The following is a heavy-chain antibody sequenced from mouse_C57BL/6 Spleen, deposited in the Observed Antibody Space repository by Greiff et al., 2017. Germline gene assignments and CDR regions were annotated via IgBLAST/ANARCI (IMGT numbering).Heavy chain of an antibody. CDR1: GYTFTSYG. CDR2: IYPRSGNT. J-gene: IGHJ4*01. V-gene: IGHV1-81*01. CDR3: AREGGTALYAMDY. D-gene: IGHD3-3*01. Sequence: VKLVESGAELARPGASVKLSCKASGYTFTSYGISWVKQRTGQGLEWIGEIYPRSGNTYYNEKFKGKATLTADKSSSTAYMELRSLTSEDSAVYFCAREGGTALYAMDYWGQGTSVTVSS.